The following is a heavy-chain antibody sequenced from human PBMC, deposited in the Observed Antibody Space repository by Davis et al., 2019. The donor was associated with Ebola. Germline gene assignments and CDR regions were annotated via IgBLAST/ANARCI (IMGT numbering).Heavy chain of an antibody. Sequence: ASVKVSCKASGYTFTSYYMHWVRQAPGQGLEWMGIINPSGGSTSYAQKFQGRVTMTRDTSTSTVYMELSSLRSEDTAVYYCAGDTRHKDSGYDRGGMDVWGKGTTVTVSS. CDR2: INPSGGST. CDR1: GYTFTSYY. CDR3: AGDTRHKDSGYDRGGMDV. D-gene: IGHD5-12*01. V-gene: IGHV1-46*01. J-gene: IGHJ6*04.